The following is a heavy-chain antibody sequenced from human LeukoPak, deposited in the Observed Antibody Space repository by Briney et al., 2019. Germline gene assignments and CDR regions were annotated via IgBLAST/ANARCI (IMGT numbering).Heavy chain of an antibody. D-gene: IGHD6-19*01. CDR3: ARVFFLQDSSRHNYYYYYMDV. Sequence: ASVKVSCKASGYTFTSYAMNWVRQAPGQGLEWMGWINTNTGNPTYAQGFTGRFVFSLDTSVSTAYLQISSLKAEDTAVYYCARVFFLQDSSRHNYYYYYMDVWGKGTTVTVSS. CDR2: INTNTGNP. J-gene: IGHJ6*03. CDR1: GYTFTSYA. V-gene: IGHV7-4-1*02.